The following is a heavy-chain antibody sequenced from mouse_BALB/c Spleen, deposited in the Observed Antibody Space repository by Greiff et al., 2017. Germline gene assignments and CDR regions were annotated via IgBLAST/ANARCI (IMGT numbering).Heavy chain of an antibody. CDR1: GYTFTSYY. D-gene: IGHD2-4*01. Sequence: QVQLQQSGAELVKPGASVKLSCKASGYTFTSYYMYWVKQRPGQGLEWIGEINPSNGGTNFNEKFKSKATLTVDKSSSTAYMQLSSLTSEDSAVYYCTRGRGLRPFFDYWGQGTTLTVSS. V-gene: IGHV1S81*02. J-gene: IGHJ2*01. CDR2: INPSNGGT. CDR3: TRGRGLRPFFDY.